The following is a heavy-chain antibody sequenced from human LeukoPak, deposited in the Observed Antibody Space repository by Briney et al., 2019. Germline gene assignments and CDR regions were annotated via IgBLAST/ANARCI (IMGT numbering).Heavy chain of an antibody. Sequence: GGSLRLSCAVSGFTFSSYAISWVRQAPGKGLEWVSAISGSGGSTYYADSVKGRFTISRDNSKNTLYLQMNSLRAEDTAVYYCAKGGYSYGLVGYFQHWGQGTLVTVSS. D-gene: IGHD5-18*01. J-gene: IGHJ1*01. CDR3: AKGGYSYGLVGYFQH. CDR1: GFTFSSYA. V-gene: IGHV3-23*01. CDR2: ISGSGGST.